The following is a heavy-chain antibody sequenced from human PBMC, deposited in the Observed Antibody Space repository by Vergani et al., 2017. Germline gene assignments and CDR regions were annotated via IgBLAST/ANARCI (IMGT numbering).Heavy chain of an antibody. J-gene: IGHJ4*02. Sequence: QVQLQQWGAGLLKPSETLSLTCAVYGGSFIGYYWSWIRQPPGKGLEWIGEINHSGSTNYNPSLKSRVTISVDTAKNQFSLKLSSVTAADTAVYYCARGLYDYVWGSYRLPFDYWGQGPWSPSPQ. V-gene: IGHV4-34*01. CDR2: INHSGST. D-gene: IGHD3-16*02. CDR3: ARGLYDYVWGSYRLPFDY. CDR1: GGSFIGYY.